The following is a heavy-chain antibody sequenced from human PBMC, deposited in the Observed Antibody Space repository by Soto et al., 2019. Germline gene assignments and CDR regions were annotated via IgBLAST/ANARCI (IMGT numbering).Heavy chain of an antibody. D-gene: IGHD3-22*01. J-gene: IGHJ4*02. V-gene: IGHV4-59*08. CDR2: IYYSGST. CDR1: GGSISSYY. Sequence: SETLSLTCTVSGGSISSYYWSWIRQPPGKGLEWIGYIYYSGSTNYNPSLKSRVTISVDTSKNQFSLKLSSVTAADTAVYYCARHEDSSGYYHFHYWGQGTLVSVSS. CDR3: ARHEDSSGYYHFHY.